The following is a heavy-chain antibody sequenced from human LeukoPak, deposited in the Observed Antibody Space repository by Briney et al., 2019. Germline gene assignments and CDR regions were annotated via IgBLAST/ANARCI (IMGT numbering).Heavy chain of an antibody. D-gene: IGHD5-18*01. CDR1: GYTFTSYD. CDR3: ASLDTAMALDY. Sequence: GASVKVSCKASGYTFTSYDINWVRQATGQGLEWMGWMNPNSGNTGYAQKSQGRVTMTRNTSIRTAYMELSSLRSEDTAVYYCASLDTAMALDYWGQGTLVTVSS. J-gene: IGHJ4*02. CDR2: MNPNSGNT. V-gene: IGHV1-8*01.